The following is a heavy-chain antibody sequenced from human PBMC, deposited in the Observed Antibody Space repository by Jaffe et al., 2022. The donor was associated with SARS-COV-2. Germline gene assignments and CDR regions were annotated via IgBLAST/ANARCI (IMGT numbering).Heavy chain of an antibody. V-gene: IGHV3-7*03. J-gene: IGHJ4*02. Sequence: EVQLVESGGGLVQPGGSLRLSCAASGFTFSNYWMSWVRQAPGKGLEWVANMKHDGSEESYVDSVKGRFTISRDNAESSLYLQINSLRVEDTAVYYCARDLLTVTASSPFDHWGRGTLVTVSS. CDR2: MKHDGSEE. CDR3: ARDLLTVTASSPFDH. CDR1: GFTFSNYW. D-gene: IGHD2-21*02.